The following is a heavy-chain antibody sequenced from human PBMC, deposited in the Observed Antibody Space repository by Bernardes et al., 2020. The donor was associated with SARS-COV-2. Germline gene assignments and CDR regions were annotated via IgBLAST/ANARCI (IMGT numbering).Heavy chain of an antibody. CDR1: GGSFSGYY. J-gene: IGHJ4*02. CDR2: IENSGSI. V-gene: IGHV4-34*01. D-gene: IGHD1-26*01. Sequence: SEPLSLICAVYGGSFSGYYRSWIRQPPGKGLEWIGEIENSGSISYNSSLKGRVTISLDTSKNQFSLKLNSVTAADTAVYYCARGGRTSGSYYNDWGQGTLVTVSS. CDR3: ARGGRTSGSYYND.